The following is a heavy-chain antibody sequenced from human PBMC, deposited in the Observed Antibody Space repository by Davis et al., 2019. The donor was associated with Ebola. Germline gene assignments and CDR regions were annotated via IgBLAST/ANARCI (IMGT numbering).Heavy chain of an antibody. D-gene: IGHD5-18*01. CDR3: ARADSRWFDP. CDR1: GYSFTSYG. V-gene: IGHV1-18*01. CDR2: ISAYTGNT. Sequence: AASVKVSCKTSGYSFTSYGITWVRQAPGQGLEWMGWISAYTGNTNYAQNLQGRVIMTTDTSTHTAYMELRSLRSDDTAVYYCARADSRWFDPWGQGTLVTVSS. J-gene: IGHJ5*02.